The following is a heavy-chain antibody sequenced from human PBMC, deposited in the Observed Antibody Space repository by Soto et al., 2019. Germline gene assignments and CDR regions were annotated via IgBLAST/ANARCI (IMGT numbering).Heavy chain of an antibody. D-gene: IGHD5-12*01. J-gene: IGHJ4*02. V-gene: IGHV2-5*01. CDR2: IYYSDDR. CDR1: GFSFTTAGVA. Sequence: SGPTLVNPTQTLTLTCTFSGFSFTTAGVAVGWIRQTPGGALEWLTLIYYSDDRRFSPSLKTRLTITGDTSKNQVVLSLTNVDPGDTATYFCAHSDGGYEIIYFDFWGQGIQVTVSS. CDR3: AHSDGGYEIIYFDF.